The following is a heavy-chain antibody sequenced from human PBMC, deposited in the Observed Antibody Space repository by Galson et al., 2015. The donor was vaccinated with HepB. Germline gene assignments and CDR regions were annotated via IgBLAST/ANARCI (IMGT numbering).Heavy chain of an antibody. CDR1: GFTFSSYW. V-gene: IGHV3-7*01. CDR2: IKQDGSEK. Sequence: LRLSCAASGFTFSSYWMSWVRQAPGKGLEWVANIKQDGSEKYYVDSVKGRFTISRDNAKNSLYLQMNSLRAEDTAVYYCARALPTVTEPRVGAFDIWGQGTMVTVSS. D-gene: IGHD4-17*01. J-gene: IGHJ3*02. CDR3: ARALPTVTEPRVGAFDI.